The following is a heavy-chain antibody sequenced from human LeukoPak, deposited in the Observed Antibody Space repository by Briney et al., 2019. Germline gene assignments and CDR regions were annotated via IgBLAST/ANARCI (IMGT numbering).Heavy chain of an antibody. J-gene: IGHJ4*02. Sequence: PGGSLRLSCSASGFTFSNAWMNWVRQAPGKGLEWVGRIKSKIDGGTTDYAAPVKGRFTISRDESKNTMDLQMNSLKTEDTAVYYCTTWYSSGWNPDWGQGTLVTVSS. CDR2: IKSKIDGGTT. D-gene: IGHD6-19*01. CDR3: TTWYSSGWNPD. CDR1: GFTFSNAW. V-gene: IGHV3-15*01.